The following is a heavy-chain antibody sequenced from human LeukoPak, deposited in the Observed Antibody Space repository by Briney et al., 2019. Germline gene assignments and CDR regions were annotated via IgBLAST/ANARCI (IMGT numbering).Heavy chain of an antibody. CDR2: IYYSGST. CDR1: GGSISSSSYY. J-gene: IGHJ4*02. D-gene: IGHD2-15*01. CDR3: ARHHVVVVAAPFDY. Sequence: PSETLSLTCTVSGGSISSSSYYWGWIRQTPGKGLEWIGSIYYSGSTYYNPSLKSRVTISVDTSKNQFSLKLSSVTAADTAVYYCARHHVVVVAAPFDYWGQGTLVTVSS. V-gene: IGHV4-39*01.